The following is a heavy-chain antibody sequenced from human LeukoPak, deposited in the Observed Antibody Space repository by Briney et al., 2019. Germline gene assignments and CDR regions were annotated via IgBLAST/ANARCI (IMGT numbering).Heavy chain of an antibody. Sequence: GASVKVSCKASGGTFSSYAISWVRQAPGQGLEWMGGIIPSFGTANYAQKFQGSVTITADESTSTAYMELSSLRSEDTAVYYCARAGYCGGDCYSDYWGQGTLVTVSS. D-gene: IGHD2-21*01. CDR1: GGTFSSYA. V-gene: IGHV1-69*13. CDR3: ARAGYCGGDCYSDY. J-gene: IGHJ4*02. CDR2: IIPSFGTA.